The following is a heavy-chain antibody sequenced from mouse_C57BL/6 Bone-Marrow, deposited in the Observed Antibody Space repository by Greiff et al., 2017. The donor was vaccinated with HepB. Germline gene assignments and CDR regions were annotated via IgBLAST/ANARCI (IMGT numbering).Heavy chain of an antibody. CDR3: ARRITTVPRYFDY. V-gene: IGHV1-80*01. Sequence: QVQLQQSGAELVKPGASVKISCKASGYAFSSYWMNWVKQRPGKGLEWIGQIYPGDGDTNYNGKFKGKATLTADKSSSTAYMQLSSLTSEDSAVYFCARRITTVPRYFDYWGQGTTLTVSS. CDR1: GYAFSSYW. D-gene: IGHD1-1*01. CDR2: IYPGDGDT. J-gene: IGHJ2*01.